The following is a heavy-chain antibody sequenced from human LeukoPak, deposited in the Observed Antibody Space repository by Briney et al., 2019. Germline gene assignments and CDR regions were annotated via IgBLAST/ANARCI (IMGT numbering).Heavy chain of an antibody. CDR1: DFTFSNAW. V-gene: IGHV3-15*05. Sequence: KPGGSLRLSCAASDFTFSNAWMSWVRQAPGKGLEWVGRIKKKTDGSTIDYAAPVKGRFTISRDDSKNMLYLQMNSLRAEDTALYHCARGDIVVVPGDAFDIWGQGTMVTVSS. J-gene: IGHJ3*02. D-gene: IGHD2-2*01. CDR3: ARGDIVVVPGDAFDI. CDR2: IKKKTDGSTI.